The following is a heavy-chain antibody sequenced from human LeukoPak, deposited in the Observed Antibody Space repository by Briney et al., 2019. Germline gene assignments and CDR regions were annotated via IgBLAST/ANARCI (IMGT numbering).Heavy chain of an antibody. CDR2: SSSSSSYI. J-gene: IGHJ2*01. Sequence: GGSLRLSCAASGFTFGSYSMSWVRQAPGKGLEWVSSSSSSSSYIYYADSVKGRFTISRDNAKNSLYLQMNSLRAEYTAVYYCARSPLGWGYWYFDLWGRGTLVTVSS. D-gene: IGHD3-16*01. CDR3: ARSPLGWGYWYFDL. V-gene: IGHV3-21*01. CDR1: GFTFGSYS.